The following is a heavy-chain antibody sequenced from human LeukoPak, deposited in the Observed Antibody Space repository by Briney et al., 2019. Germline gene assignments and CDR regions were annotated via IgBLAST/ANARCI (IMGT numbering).Heavy chain of an antibody. Sequence: ASVKVSCKASGYKFTAYYMHWVRQAPGRGLEWMGWINPNSGATNYAQKFQGRVTMTRDTSISTAYMELNSLRSDDTAVYYCARDRYFGSGTSPIEFYFDYWGQGTLVTVSP. D-gene: IGHD3-10*01. CDR2: INPNSGAT. CDR1: GYKFTAYY. J-gene: IGHJ4*02. CDR3: ARDRYFGSGTSPIEFYFDY. V-gene: IGHV1-2*02.